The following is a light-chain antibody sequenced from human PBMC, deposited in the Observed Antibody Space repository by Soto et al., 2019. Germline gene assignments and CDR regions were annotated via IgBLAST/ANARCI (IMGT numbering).Light chain of an antibody. CDR1: QSVSSN. Sequence: EIVRTQCPATLSGSPGERASLSCSAIQSVSSNLAWYHQKPGQPPRLLIYGASTRATGIPARFSGSGSGTDFTLTISTLQPEDFATYCCQQSNSCPITFGQGTRLEIK. CDR2: GAS. CDR3: QQSNSCPIT. V-gene: IGKV3-15*01. J-gene: IGKJ5*01.